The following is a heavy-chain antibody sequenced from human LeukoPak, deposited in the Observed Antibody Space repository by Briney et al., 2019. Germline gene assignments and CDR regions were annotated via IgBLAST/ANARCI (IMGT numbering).Heavy chain of an antibody. J-gene: IGHJ4*02. V-gene: IGHV3-20*04. Sequence: PGGSLRLSCAASGFTFDDYGMSWVRQAPGKGLEWVSGINWNGGSTGYADSEKGRFTISRDNAKNSLYLQMNSLRAEDTALYYCARGPTYYYDSSGYWSFDYWGQGTLVTVSS. CDR1: GFTFDDYG. CDR2: INWNGGST. D-gene: IGHD3-22*01. CDR3: ARGPTYYYDSSGYWSFDY.